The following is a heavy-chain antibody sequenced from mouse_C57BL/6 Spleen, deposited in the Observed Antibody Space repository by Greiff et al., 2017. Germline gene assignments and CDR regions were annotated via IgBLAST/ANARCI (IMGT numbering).Heavy chain of an antibody. D-gene: IGHD5-1-1*01. J-gene: IGHJ2*01. V-gene: IGHV1-69*01. CDR2: IDPSDSYT. CDR3: ARSGYRYYFDY. CDR1: GYTFTSYW. Sequence: QVQLQQPGAELVMPGASVKLSCKASGYTFTSYWMHWVKQRPGQGLEWIGEIDPSDSYTNYNQKFKGKSNLTVDKSSSTAYMQLSSLTSEDSAVYSCARSGYRYYFDYWGQSTTLTVSS.